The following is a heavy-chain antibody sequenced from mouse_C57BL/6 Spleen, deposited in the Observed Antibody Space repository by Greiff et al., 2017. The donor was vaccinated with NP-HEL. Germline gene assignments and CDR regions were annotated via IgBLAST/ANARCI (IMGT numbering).Heavy chain of an antibody. CDR1: GYAFSSSW. D-gene: IGHD2-5*01. CDR2: IYPGDGDT. Sequence: QVQLKQSGPELVKPGASVKISCKASGYAFSSSWMNWVKQRPGKGLEWIGRIYPGDGDTNYNGKFKGKATLTADKSSSTAYMQLSSLTSEDSAVYFCARSYYSNYVEYFDYWGQGTTLTVSS. V-gene: IGHV1-82*01. CDR3: ARSYYSNYVEYFDY. J-gene: IGHJ2*01.